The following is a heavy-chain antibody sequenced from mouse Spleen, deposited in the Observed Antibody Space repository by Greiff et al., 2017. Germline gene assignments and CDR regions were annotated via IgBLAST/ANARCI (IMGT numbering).Heavy chain of an antibody. CDR3: ARSDYSYTDY. Sequence: VQLQQPGAELVKPGASVKLSCKASGYTFTSYWMHWVKQRPGQGLEWIGMIHPNSGSTNYNEKFKSKATLTVDKSSSTAFMQLSSLTSEDSAVYYCARSDYSYTDYWGQGTTLTVSS. V-gene: IGHV1-64*01. CDR1: GYTFTSYW. J-gene: IGHJ2*01. D-gene: IGHD2-12*01. CDR2: IHPNSGST.